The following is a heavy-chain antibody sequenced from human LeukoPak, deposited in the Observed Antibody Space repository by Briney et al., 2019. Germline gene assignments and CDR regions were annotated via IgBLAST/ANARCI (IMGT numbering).Heavy chain of an antibody. J-gene: IGHJ4*02. V-gene: IGHV4-39*07. D-gene: IGHD6-13*01. CDR3: ARGGGQQLREFGY. CDR2: IYYSGST. Sequence: SETLSLTCTVSGGSISSRSYYWGWIRQPPGKGLEWIESIYYSGSTYYNPSLKSRVTISVDTSKNQFSLKLSSVTAADTAVYYCARGGGQQLREFGYWGQGTLVTVSS. CDR1: GGSISSRSYY.